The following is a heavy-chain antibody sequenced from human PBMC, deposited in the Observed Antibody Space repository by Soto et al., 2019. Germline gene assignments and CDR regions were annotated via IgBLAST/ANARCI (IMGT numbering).Heavy chain of an antibody. CDR3: ARHWVVRTKRYSDY. CDR1: GGSISSSSYY. J-gene: IGHJ4*02. Sequence: QLQLQESGPGLVKPSETLSLTCTVSGGSISSSSYYWGWIRQPPGKGLEWIGSIYYSGSTYYNPSLKSRVTISVDTSKNQFSLKLSSVTAADTAVYYCARHWVVRTKRYSDYWGQGTLVTVSS. CDR2: IYYSGST. V-gene: IGHV4-39*01. D-gene: IGHD3-10*01.